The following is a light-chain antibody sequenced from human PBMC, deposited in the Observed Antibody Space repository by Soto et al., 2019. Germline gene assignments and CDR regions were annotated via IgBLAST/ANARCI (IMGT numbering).Light chain of an antibody. CDR2: DVS. J-gene: IGLJ3*02. CDR3: SSYTTSGTGV. V-gene: IGLV2-14*01. Sequence: QSALTQPASVSGSPGQSITISCTGSSSDVGGYNYVSWFQQHPGKAPELMIYDVSNRPSGVSNRFSGSKSGNTASLTISGLQDEDEADYYCSSYTTSGTGVFGGGTKLTVL. CDR1: SSDVGGYNY.